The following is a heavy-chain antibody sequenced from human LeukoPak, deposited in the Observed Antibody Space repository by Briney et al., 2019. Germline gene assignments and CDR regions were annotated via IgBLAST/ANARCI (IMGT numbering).Heavy chain of an antibody. D-gene: IGHD5-24*01. CDR1: GFTFSSYW. Sequence: PGGSLRLSCAASGFTFSSYWMSWDRQAPGKGLEWVANIKRGGSEKFYVDSVKGRFTVSRDNAKNSLYLQMNSLRAEDTAVYYCARDSDLAATIIGAFDMCCQGKMVLVSS. CDR2: IKRGGSEK. V-gene: IGHV3-7*01. CDR3: ARDSDLAATIIGAFDM. J-gene: IGHJ3*02.